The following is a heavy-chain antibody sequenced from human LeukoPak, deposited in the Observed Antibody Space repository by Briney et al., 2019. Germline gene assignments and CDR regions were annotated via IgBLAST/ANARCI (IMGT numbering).Heavy chain of an antibody. CDR2: ISSSSSTI. V-gene: IGHV3-48*01. CDR1: GFTVGSKY. Sequence: GGSLRLSCAASGFTVGSKYMSWVRQAPGKGLGWVSYISSSSSTIYYADSVKGRFTISRDNAKNSLYLQMNSLRAEDTAVYYCARDGDSGSYRWGQGTLVTVSS. CDR3: ARDGDSGSYR. D-gene: IGHD1-26*01. J-gene: IGHJ5*02.